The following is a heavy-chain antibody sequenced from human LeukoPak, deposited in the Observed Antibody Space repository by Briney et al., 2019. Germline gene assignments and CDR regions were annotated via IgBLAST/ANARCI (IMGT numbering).Heavy chain of an antibody. Sequence: GGSLRLSGAASGFTFSSYSMNWVRQAPGKGLEWVSSISSSSSYIYYADSVKGRFTISRDNAKNSLYLQMNSLRAEDTAVYYCARDPPSSSSKSGYWGQGTLVTVSS. CDR1: GFTFSSYS. CDR2: ISSSSSYI. CDR3: ARDPPSSSSKSGY. J-gene: IGHJ4*02. D-gene: IGHD6-6*01. V-gene: IGHV3-21*01.